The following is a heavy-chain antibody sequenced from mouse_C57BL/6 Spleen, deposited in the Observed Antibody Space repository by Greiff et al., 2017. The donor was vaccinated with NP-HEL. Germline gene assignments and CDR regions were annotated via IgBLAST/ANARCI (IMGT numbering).Heavy chain of an antibody. J-gene: IGHJ4*01. CDR2: IWRGGST. Sequence: VQLQQSGPGLVQPSQSLSITCTVSGFSLTSYGVHWVRQSPGKGLEWLGVIWRGGSTDYNAAFISRLSICTDNSKSQVFFKMNSLQTDDTAIYYCARKGNYDYAPYAMDYWGQGTSVTVSS. CDR1: GFSLTSYG. CDR3: ARKGNYDYAPYAMDY. V-gene: IGHV2-2*01. D-gene: IGHD2-4*01.